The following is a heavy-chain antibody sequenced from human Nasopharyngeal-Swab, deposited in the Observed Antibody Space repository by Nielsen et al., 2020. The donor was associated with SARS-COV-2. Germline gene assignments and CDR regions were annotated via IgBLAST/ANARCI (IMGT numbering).Heavy chain of an antibody. CDR2: IYYSGST. V-gene: IGHV4-39*01. Sequence: WIRQPPGKGLEWIGSIYYSGSTYYNPSLKSRVTIFVDTSKNQFSLKLSSVTAADTAVYYCASYPLTFGGVWGSDAFDIWGQGTMVTVSS. D-gene: IGHD3-16*01. CDR3: ASYPLTFGGVWGSDAFDI. J-gene: IGHJ3*02.